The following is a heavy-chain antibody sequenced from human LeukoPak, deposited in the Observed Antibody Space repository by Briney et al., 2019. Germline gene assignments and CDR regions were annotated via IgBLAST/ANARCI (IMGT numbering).Heavy chain of an antibody. J-gene: IGHJ4*02. CDR2: ISSSSSYI. CDR1: GFTFSSYA. Sequence: GGSLRLSCAASGFTFSSYAMSWVRQAPGKGLEWVSSISSSSSYIYYADSVKGRFTISRDNAKNSLYLQMNSLRAEDTAVYYCARRLGIVGATPSAFDYWGQGTLVTVSS. V-gene: IGHV3-21*01. CDR3: ARRLGIVGATPSAFDY. D-gene: IGHD1-26*01.